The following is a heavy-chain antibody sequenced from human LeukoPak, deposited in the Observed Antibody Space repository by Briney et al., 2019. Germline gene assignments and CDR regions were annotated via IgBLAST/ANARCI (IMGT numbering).Heavy chain of an antibody. CDR2: IIPIFGTA. CDR3: ARKIPNDSSGYYYRGQFDP. CDR1: GGTFSSYA. D-gene: IGHD3-22*01. Sequence: ASVKVSCKASGGTFSSYAISWVRQAPAQGLEWMGGIIPIFGTANNAQKFQGRVTITADKSTSTAYMELSSLRSEDTAVYYCARKIPNDSSGYYYRGQFDPWGQGTLVTVSS. J-gene: IGHJ5*02. V-gene: IGHV1-69*06.